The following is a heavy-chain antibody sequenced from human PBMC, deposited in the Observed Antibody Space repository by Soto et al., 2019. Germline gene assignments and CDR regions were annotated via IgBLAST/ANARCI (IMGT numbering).Heavy chain of an antibody. CDR2: IIPIFGTA. CDR3: ARAHYDSSGYYPYYYGMDV. J-gene: IGHJ6*02. D-gene: IGHD3-22*01. Sequence: SVKVSCKASGGTFSSYAISWVRQAPGQGLEWMGGIIPIFGTANYAQKSQGRVTITADKSTSTACMELSSLRSEDTAVYYCARAHYDSSGYYPYYYGMDVWGQGTTVTVSS. V-gene: IGHV1-69*06. CDR1: GGTFSSYA.